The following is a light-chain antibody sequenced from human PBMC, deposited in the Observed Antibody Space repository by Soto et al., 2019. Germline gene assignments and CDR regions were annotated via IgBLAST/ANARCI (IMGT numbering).Light chain of an antibody. J-gene: IGKJ1*01. CDR2: WAS. CDR3: QQYCSTLWT. V-gene: IGKV4-1*01. CDR1: QSVLYSSNNKNY. Sequence: DIVMTQSPDSLAVSLGERATINCKSSQSVLYSSNNKNYLAWYQQKPGQPPKLLIYWASTRESGVPDRFSGSGSGTDFTLTISSLQAEDVAVYYCQQYCSTLWTFGQGTKVEIK.